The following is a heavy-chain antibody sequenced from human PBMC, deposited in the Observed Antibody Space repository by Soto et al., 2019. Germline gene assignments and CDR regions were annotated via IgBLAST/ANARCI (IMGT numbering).Heavy chain of an antibody. CDR2: IWNDGTTE. D-gene: IGHD3-3*01. V-gene: IGHV3-33*03. Sequence: QVQLVESGGRVVQPGKSLRLSCSVSGLTFSDYGVHWVRRAPGKGLEWVALIWNDGTTEYYIDSVKGRFTISRDNSKNMLYLQMNKLRAEDTAVYYCATDVHGETHDFWRGSLGNWGQGTLVTVSS. J-gene: IGHJ4*02. CDR1: GLTFSDYG. CDR3: ATDVHGETHDFWRGSLGN.